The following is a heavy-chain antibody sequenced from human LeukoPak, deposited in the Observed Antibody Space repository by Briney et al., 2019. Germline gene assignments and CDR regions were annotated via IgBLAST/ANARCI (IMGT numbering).Heavy chain of an antibody. CDR3: ARRGRYFDFDL. J-gene: IGHJ4*02. CDR1: GYGFTRHW. CDR2: IYPGDSDT. Sequence: GESLKISCTGSGYGFTRHWIGWVCQMTWNSLEWMGIIYPGDSDTTYSPSFQGQVTISADTSIRTAYLQWSSLKASDTAMYYCARRGRYFDFDLWGQGTLVTVSS. V-gene: IGHV5-51*01. D-gene: IGHD3-9*01.